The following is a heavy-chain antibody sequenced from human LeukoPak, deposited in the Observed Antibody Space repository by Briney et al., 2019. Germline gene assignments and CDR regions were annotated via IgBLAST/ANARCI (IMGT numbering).Heavy chain of an antibody. CDR2: IISSSYI. Sequence: GGSLRLSCAASGFTFSSYSMNWVRQAPGKGLEWVSSIISSSYIYYADSVKGRFTISRDNAKNSLYLQMNSLGAEDTAVYYCARGHYSNYVSAFDIWGQGTMVIVSS. V-gene: IGHV3-21*06. D-gene: IGHD4-11*01. J-gene: IGHJ3*02. CDR3: ARGHYSNYVSAFDI. CDR1: GFTFSSYS.